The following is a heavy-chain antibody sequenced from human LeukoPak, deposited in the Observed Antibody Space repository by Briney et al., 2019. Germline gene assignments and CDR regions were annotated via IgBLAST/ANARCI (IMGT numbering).Heavy chain of an antibody. V-gene: IGHV4-30-4*08. D-gene: IGHD5-24*01. CDR1: GGSISSGDYY. CDR3: AREHRDGYPNFDY. Sequence: PSETLSLTCTVSGGSISSGDYYWSWIRQPPGKGLEWIGYIYYSGSTYYNPSLKSRVTISVDTSKNQFSLKLSSVTAADTAVYYCAREHRDGYPNFDYWGQGTLVTVSS. CDR2: IYYSGST. J-gene: IGHJ4*02.